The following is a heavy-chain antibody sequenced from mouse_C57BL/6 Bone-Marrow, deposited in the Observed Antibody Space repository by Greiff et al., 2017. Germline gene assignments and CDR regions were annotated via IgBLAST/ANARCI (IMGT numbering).Heavy chain of an antibody. CDR1: GYTFTDYY. CDR2: IYPGSGNT. V-gene: IGHV1-76*01. CDR3: ARRDCSSLYYFDY. Sequence: QVQLQQSGAELVRPGASVKLSCKASGYTFTDYYINWVKQRPGQGLEWIARIYPGSGNTYYNEKFKGKATLTAEKSSSTAYMQLSSLTSEDSAVYFCARRDCSSLYYFDYWGQGTTLTVSS. J-gene: IGHJ2*01. D-gene: IGHD1-1*01.